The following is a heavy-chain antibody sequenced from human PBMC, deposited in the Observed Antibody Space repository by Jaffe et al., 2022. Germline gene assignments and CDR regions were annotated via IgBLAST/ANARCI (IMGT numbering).Heavy chain of an antibody. CDR2: IIPILGIA. CDR1: GGTFSSYT. Sequence: QVQLVQSGAEVKKPGSSVKVSCKASGGTFSSYTISWVRQAPGQGLEWMGRIIPILGIANYAQKFQGRVTITADKSTSTAYMELSSLRSEDTAVYYCAYALSPSSSLDYWGQGTLVTVSS. D-gene: IGHD6-13*01. CDR3: AYALSPSSSLDY. J-gene: IGHJ4*02. V-gene: IGHV1-69*02.